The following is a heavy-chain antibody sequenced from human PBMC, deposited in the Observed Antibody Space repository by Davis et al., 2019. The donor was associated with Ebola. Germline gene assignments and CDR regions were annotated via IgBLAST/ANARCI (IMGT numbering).Heavy chain of an antibody. Sequence: GESLKISCAASGFTFSSYAMHWVRQAPGKGLEWVAVISYDGSNKYYADSVKGRFTISRDNSKNTLYLQMNSLRAEDTAVYYCARDYAQYYYMDVWGKGTTVTVSS. CDR1: GFTFSSYA. V-gene: IGHV3-30-3*01. D-gene: IGHD4-17*01. CDR3: ARDYAQYYYMDV. CDR2: ISYDGSNK. J-gene: IGHJ6*03.